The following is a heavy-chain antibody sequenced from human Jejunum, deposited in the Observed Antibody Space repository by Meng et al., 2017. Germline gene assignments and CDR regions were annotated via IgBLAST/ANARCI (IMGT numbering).Heavy chain of an antibody. Sequence: GGSLRLSCEGSGFTFTDSYMSWIRHAPGKGLEWLAYITSTGKTIYHVDSLKGRFTVSRDNAKNSVYLQMNDLRGEDTAVYYCARGYRSVVHWGQGTLVTVSS. CDR3: ARGYRSVVH. CDR2: ITSTGKTI. J-gene: IGHJ4*02. CDR1: GFTFTDSY. D-gene: IGHD6-19*01. V-gene: IGHV3-11*04.